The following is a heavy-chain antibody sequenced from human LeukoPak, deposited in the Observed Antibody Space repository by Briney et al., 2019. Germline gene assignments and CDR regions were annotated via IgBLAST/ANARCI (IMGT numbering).Heavy chain of an antibody. D-gene: IGHD2-2*01. V-gene: IGHV1-69*06. Sequence: SVKVSCRASGGTFSSYAISWVRQAPGQGLEWMGGIIPIFGTANYAQKFQGRVTITADKSTSTAYMELSSLRSEDTAVYYCARACCSSTSCPLDYWGQGTLVTVSS. CDR1: GGTFSSYA. CDR3: ARACCSSTSCPLDY. CDR2: IIPIFGTA. J-gene: IGHJ4*02.